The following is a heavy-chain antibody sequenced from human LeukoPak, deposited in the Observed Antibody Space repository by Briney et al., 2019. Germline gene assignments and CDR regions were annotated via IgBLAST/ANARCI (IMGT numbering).Heavy chain of an antibody. Sequence: GGSLRLSCAASGFTFSSYSMNWVRQAPGKGLEWVSSISSSSSYIYYADSVKGRFTISRDNAKSSLYLQMNSLRAEDTAVYYCARDQFGELLKLLDYWGQGTLVTVSS. CDR3: ARDQFGELLKLLDY. CDR2: ISSSSSYI. J-gene: IGHJ4*02. D-gene: IGHD3-10*01. CDR1: GFTFSSYS. V-gene: IGHV3-21*01.